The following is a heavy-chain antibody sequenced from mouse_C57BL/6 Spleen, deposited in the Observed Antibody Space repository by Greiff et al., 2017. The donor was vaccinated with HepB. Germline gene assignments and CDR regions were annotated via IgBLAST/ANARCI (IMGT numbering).Heavy chain of an antibody. Sequence: EVQLVESGGGLVKPGGSLKLSCAASGFTFSDYGMHWVRQAPEKGLEWVAYISSGSSTIYYADTVKGRFTISRDNAKNTLFLHMTSLRSEDTAMYYCARGGSTVVPYFDYWGQGTTLTVSS. V-gene: IGHV5-17*01. J-gene: IGHJ2*01. D-gene: IGHD1-1*01. CDR2: ISSGSSTI. CDR3: ARGGSTVVPYFDY. CDR1: GFTFSDYG.